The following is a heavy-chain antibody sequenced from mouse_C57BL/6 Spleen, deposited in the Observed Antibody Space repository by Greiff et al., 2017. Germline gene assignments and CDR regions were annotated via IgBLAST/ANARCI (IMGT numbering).Heavy chain of an antibody. CDR1: GYAFSSSW. CDR3: ARSYGSSYCAMDY. D-gene: IGHD1-1*01. Sequence: VQLQQSGPELVKPGASVKISCKASGYAFSSSWMNWVKQRPGKGLEWIGRIYPGDGDTNYNGKFKGKATLTADKSSSTAYMQLSSLTSEDSAVYVCARSYGSSYCAMDYWGQGTSVTVSS. CDR2: IYPGDGDT. V-gene: IGHV1-82*01. J-gene: IGHJ4*01.